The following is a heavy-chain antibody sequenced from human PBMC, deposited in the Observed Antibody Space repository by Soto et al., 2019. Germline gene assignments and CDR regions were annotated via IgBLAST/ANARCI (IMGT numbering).Heavy chain of an antibody. J-gene: IGHJ4*02. CDR3: ARRYGSAIDY. D-gene: IGHD1-26*01. V-gene: IGHV4-59*08. CDR1: GGTISSWC. CDR2: IYYSGST. Sequence: SQTLSLTCSVAGGTISSWCGSCIRQPQGKGLEWIGYIYYSGSTNCNPSLKSRVTISVDTSKNQFSLKLSSVTAADTAVYYCARRYGSAIDYWGQGTLVTVSS.